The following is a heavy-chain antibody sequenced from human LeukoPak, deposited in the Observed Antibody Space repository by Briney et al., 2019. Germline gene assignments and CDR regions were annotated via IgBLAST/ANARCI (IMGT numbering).Heavy chain of an antibody. V-gene: IGHV1-69*13. CDR3: AREQVVGKGWFDY. CDR2: IIPIFGTA. D-gene: IGHD3-22*01. CDR1: GGTFSSYA. Sequence: SVKVSCKASGGTFSSYAIIWVRQAPGQGLAWMGGIIPIFGTANYAQNFQGRVTITADESTSTAYMELSSLRSEDTAVYYCAREQVVGKGWFDYWGQGTLVTVSS. J-gene: IGHJ4*02.